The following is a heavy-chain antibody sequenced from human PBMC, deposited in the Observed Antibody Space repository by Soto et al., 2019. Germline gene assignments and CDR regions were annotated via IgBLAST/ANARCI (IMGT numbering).Heavy chain of an antibody. CDR2: IYYSGST. CDR3: ARARRRRDGYTFSLFDY. V-gene: IGHV4-39*01. Sequence: SETLSLTCTVSGGSISSSSYYWGWIRQPPGKGLEWIGSIYYSGSTYYNPSLKSRVTISVDTSKNQFSLKLSSVTAADTAVYYCARARRRRDGYTFSLFDYWGQGTLVTVSS. D-gene: IGHD5-12*01. J-gene: IGHJ4*02. CDR1: GGSISSSSYY.